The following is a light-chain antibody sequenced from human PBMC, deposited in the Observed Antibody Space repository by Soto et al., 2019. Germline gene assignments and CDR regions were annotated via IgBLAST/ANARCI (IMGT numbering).Light chain of an antibody. CDR1: SGSIASNY. CDR2: DDN. V-gene: IGLV6-57*04. CDR3: QSYDSDTPVV. Sequence: NFMLTQPHSVSQSPGKTVTISCTRSSGSIASNYVQWYQQRPGSAPTTVIYDDNQRPSGVPYRFSGSIDSSSNSASLTISGLRTEDEADYYCQSYDSDTPVVFGGVTQLTVL. J-gene: IGLJ2*01.